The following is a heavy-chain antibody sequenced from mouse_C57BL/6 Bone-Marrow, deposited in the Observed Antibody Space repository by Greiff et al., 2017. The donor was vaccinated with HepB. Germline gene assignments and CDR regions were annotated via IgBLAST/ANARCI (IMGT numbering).Heavy chain of an antibody. V-gene: IGHV14-3*01. D-gene: IGHD2-4*01. CDR2: IDPANGNT. Sequence: EVKLVESVAELVRPGASVKLSCTASGFNIKNTYMHWVKQRPEQGLEWIGRIDPANGNTKYAPKFQGKATITADTSSNTAYLQLSSLTSEDTAIYYCARERDYDYDGFAYWGQGTLVTVSA. CDR1: GFNIKNTY. J-gene: IGHJ3*01. CDR3: ARERDYDYDGFAY.